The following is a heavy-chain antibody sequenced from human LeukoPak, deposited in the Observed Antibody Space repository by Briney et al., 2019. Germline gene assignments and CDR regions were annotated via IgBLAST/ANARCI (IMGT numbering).Heavy chain of an antibody. CDR2: INPNSGGT. J-gene: IGHJ4*02. D-gene: IGHD2/OR15-2a*01. CDR1: GYTFTGYY. V-gene: IGHV1-2*06. Sequence: ASVKVSCKASGYTFTGYYMHWVRQAPGQGLEWMGRINPNSGGTNYAQKFQGRVTMTRDTSISTAYMELSRLRSDDTAVYYCASRPEYGLGLEYFDYWGQGTLVTVSS. CDR3: ASRPEYGLGLEYFDY.